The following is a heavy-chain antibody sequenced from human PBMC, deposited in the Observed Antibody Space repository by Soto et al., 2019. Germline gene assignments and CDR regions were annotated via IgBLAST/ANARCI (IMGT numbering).Heavy chain of an antibody. V-gene: IGHV6-1*01. CDR3: ARGVAGSGFDL. Sequence: PSQTRSLTCAISGDSVSSTTAAWNWIRSSPSRGLEWLGRTYYRSNWRHDYAVSVKSRITVNPDTSKNHFSLQLNSVTPDDTAVYYCARGVAGSGFDLWGQGTLVTVSS. CDR2: TYYRSNWRH. J-gene: IGHJ4*02. CDR1: GDSVSSTTAA. D-gene: IGHD6-19*01.